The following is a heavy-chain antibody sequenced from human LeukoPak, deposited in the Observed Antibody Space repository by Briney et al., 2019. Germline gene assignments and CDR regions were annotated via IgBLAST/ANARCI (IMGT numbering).Heavy chain of an antibody. CDR1: GYTFTENY. CDR2: INPHTGAA. Sequence: GASVKVSCKISGYTFTENYIHWVRQAPGQGLEWMGLINPHTGAANCTQKFQGRVTMTRDTSISTAYMHLSRLKSDDTAVYYCARGKSGYSPWGQGTPVTVSS. D-gene: IGHD3-22*01. V-gene: IGHV1-2*02. J-gene: IGHJ4*02. CDR3: ARGKSGYSP.